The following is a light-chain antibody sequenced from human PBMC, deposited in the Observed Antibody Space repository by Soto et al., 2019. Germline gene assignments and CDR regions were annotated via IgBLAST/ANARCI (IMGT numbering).Light chain of an antibody. V-gene: IGKV3-20*01. CDR3: QQYYSSRWT. Sequence: EIVLPQSPGTLSLSPGERATLSCRASQSVSSSYLGWYQQKPGQAPRLLIYGASSRATGVPDRFSGSGSGTDFTLTISSLEPEDFAVYYCQQYYSSRWTFGQGTKVEIK. CDR1: QSVSSSY. CDR2: GAS. J-gene: IGKJ1*01.